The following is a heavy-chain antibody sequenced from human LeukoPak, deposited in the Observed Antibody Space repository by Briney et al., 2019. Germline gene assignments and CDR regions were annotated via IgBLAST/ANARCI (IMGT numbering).Heavy chain of an antibody. V-gene: IGHV3-21*01. CDR3: AMATDSYQFDY. Sequence: TGGSLRLSCAASGSTFSTYSMNWVRQAPGKGLEWVSYISGSGSYIYYADSVKGRFTISRDNGKNSLYLQMNSLRAEDTAVYYCAMATDSYQFDYWGQGTLVTVSS. D-gene: IGHD5-24*01. J-gene: IGHJ4*02. CDR2: ISGSGSYI. CDR1: GSTFSTYS.